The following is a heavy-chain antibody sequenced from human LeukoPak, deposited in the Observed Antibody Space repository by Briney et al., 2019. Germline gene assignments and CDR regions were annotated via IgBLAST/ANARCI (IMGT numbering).Heavy chain of an antibody. D-gene: IGHD3-22*01. CDR1: GGSVSSGSYY. Sequence: SSETLSLTCTVSGGSVSSGSYYWSWIRQPPGKGLEWIGYIYYSGSTNYNPSLKSRVTISVDTSKNQFSLKLSSVTAADTAVYYCARDPYDSSGLWGQGTLVTVSS. CDR2: IYYSGST. J-gene: IGHJ4*02. CDR3: ARDPYDSSGL. V-gene: IGHV4-61*01.